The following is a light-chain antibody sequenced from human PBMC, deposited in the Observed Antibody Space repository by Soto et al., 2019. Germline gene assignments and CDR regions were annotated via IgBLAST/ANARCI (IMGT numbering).Light chain of an antibody. CDR3: QQVHSYPFT. CDR1: QGISTS. J-gene: IGKJ4*01. V-gene: IGKV1-9*01. CDR2: AAS. Sequence: DIQMTQSPSSLSASVGDRFTITCRASQGISTSLAWYQQKPGKAPKLLIYAASTVHSGVPSRFSGSGSGTDFTLTISSLQPEDFATFYCQQVHSYPFTFGGGTKVDIK.